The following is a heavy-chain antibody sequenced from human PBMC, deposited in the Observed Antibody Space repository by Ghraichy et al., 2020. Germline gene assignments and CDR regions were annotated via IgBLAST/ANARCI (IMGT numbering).Heavy chain of an antibody. D-gene: IGHD4/OR15-4a*01. CDR3: VKVRDHYGDVADAFDL. CDR2: ISVSGGST. J-gene: IGHJ3*01. V-gene: IGHV3-23*01. Sequence: GGSLRLSCVASGFSFRSYAMSWVRLAPGKGLEWVSAISVSGGSTFYADSVKGRFTISRDSFQNTLYLQMNSLRAEDTAVYYCVKVRDHYGDVADAFDLWGQGTTVTVSS. CDR1: GFSFRSYA.